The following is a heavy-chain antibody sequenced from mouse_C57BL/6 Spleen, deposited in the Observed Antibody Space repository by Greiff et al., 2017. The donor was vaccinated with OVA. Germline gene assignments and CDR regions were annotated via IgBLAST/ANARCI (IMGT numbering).Heavy chain of an antibody. CDR2: INPSTGGT. D-gene: IGHD2-14*01. CDR1: GYSFTGYY. J-gene: IGHJ2*01. V-gene: IGHV1-42*01. Sequence: DVKLVESGPELVKPGASVKISCKASGYSFTGYYMNWVKQSPEKSLEWIGEINPSTGGTTYNQKFKAKATLTVDKSSSTAYMQLKSLTSEDSAVYYCARNYREGYYFDYWGQGTTLTVSS. CDR3: ARNYREGYYFDY.